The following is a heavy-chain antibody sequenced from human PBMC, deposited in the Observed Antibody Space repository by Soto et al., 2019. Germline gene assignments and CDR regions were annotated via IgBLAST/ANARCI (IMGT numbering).Heavy chain of an antibody. CDR3: AIAYCGGDCYREDAFDI. Sequence: QVQLVQSGAEVKKPGSSVKVSCKASGGSFSSYTISWVRQAPGQGLEWMGRIIPILGIANYAQKFQGRVTITADKSTSTAYMELSSLRSEDTAVYYCAIAYCGGDCYREDAFDIRGQGPMVTVSS. D-gene: IGHD2-21*02. J-gene: IGHJ3*02. CDR1: GGSFSSYT. V-gene: IGHV1-69*02. CDR2: IIPILGIA.